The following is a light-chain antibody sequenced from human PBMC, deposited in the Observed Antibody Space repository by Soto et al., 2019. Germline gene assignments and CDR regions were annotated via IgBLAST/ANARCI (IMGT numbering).Light chain of an antibody. CDR1: QSVSST. Sequence: EIVMTQSPATLSVSPGERATLSCRASQSVSSTVAWYHQKPGQAPRLLIYGASNRAAVILATFSGRGSGTEFTLTTSRLQSEDFAVYYCQQYKDCPPTVGQGTKFDIK. V-gene: IGKV3-15*01. J-gene: IGKJ1*01. CDR3: QQYKDCPPT. CDR2: GAS.